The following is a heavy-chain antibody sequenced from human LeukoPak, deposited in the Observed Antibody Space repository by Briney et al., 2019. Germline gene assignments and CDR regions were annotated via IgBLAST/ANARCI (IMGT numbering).Heavy chain of an antibody. CDR3: VRDSVSRYCDY. Sequence: AGGSLRLSCAASGFTFSSYALHWVRQAPGKGLEWVAVIWYDGGDKYYADSVTGRFTISRDNSKNTLQLQMNSLRAEDTAVYYCVRDSVSRYCDYWGQGIRVTVSS. J-gene: IGHJ4*02. D-gene: IGHD2-2*01. CDR2: IWYDGGDK. CDR1: GFTFSSYA. V-gene: IGHV3-33*08.